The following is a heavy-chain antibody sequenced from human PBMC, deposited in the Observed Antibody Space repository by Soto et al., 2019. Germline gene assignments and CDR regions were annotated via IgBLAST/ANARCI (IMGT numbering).Heavy chain of an antibody. CDR1: GGSISSGGYY. D-gene: IGHD4-17*01. Sequence: TLSLTCTVSGGSISSGGYYWSWIRQHPGKGLEWIGYIYYSGSTYYNPSLKSRVTISVDTSKNQFSLKLSSVTAADTAVYYCARGDTDDYGDYNWFDPWGQGTLVTVSS. CDR2: IYYSGST. V-gene: IGHV4-31*03. CDR3: ARGDTDDYGDYNWFDP. J-gene: IGHJ5*02.